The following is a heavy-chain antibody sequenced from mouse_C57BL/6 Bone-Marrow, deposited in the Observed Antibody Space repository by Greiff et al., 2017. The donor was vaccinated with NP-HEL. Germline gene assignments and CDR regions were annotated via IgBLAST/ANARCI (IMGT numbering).Heavy chain of an antibody. CDR2: INPNNGGT. J-gene: IGHJ1*03. Sequence: EVQLVESGPELVKPGASVKISCKASGYTFTDYYMNWVKQSHGKSLEWIGDINPNNGGTSYNQKFKGKATLTVDKSSSTAYMELRSLTSDDSAVYYCARPGTAWYFDVCGTGTTVTVSS. V-gene: IGHV1-26*01. D-gene: IGHD3-3*01. CDR3: ARPGTAWYFDV. CDR1: GYTFTDYY.